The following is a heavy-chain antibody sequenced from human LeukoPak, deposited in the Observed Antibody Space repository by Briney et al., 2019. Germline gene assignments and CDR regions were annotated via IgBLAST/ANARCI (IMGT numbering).Heavy chain of an antibody. V-gene: IGHV3-11*06. J-gene: IGHJ6*04. Sequence: PGGSLRLSCAASGFTFSDYYMSWIRQAPGKGLEWVSYISSSSSYTNYADSVKGRFTISRDNAKSSLYLQMNSLRAEDTAVYYCATGIYYYGMDVWGKGTTVTVSS. CDR2: ISSSSSYT. CDR1: GFTFSDYY. D-gene: IGHD1-1*01. CDR3: ATGIYYYGMDV.